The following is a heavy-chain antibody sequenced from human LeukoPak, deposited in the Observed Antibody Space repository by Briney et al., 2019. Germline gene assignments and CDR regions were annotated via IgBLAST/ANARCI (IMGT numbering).Heavy chain of an antibody. CDR3: ARAVSTVTTWDY. CDR1: GFTVISNY. J-gene: IGHJ4*02. Sequence: GGSLRLSCAASGFTVISNYMSWVRQAPGKGLEWVSLIYSGGSTSYADSVKGRFTISRDNSKNMLYLQMNRLRAEDTAVYYGARAVSTVTTWDYWGEGTLVSVSS. CDR2: IYSGGST. V-gene: IGHV3-66*01. D-gene: IGHD4-11*01.